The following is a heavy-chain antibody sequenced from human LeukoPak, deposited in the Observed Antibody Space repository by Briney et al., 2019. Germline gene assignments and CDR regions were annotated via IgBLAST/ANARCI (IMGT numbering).Heavy chain of an antibody. V-gene: IGHV1-18*01. CDR2: ISAYNGNT. D-gene: IGHD3-9*01. J-gene: IGHJ3*02. Sequence: LWASVKVSCKASGYTFTSYGISWVRQAAGQGLEWMGWISAYNGNTNYAQKLQGRVTMTTDTSTSTAYLELRSLRSDDTAVYYCAFQGYGILTGPASDAFDIWGQGTMVTVSS. CDR3: AFQGYGILTGPASDAFDI. CDR1: GYTFTSYG.